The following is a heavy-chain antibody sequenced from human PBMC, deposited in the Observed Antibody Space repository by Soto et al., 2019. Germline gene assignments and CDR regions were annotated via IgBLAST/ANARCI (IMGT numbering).Heavy chain of an antibody. D-gene: IGHD3-9*01. CDR3: ASCGGAYFDWHYGMDV. V-gene: IGHV3-23*01. CDR2: ISGSGGST. Sequence: PGGSLRLSCAASGFTFSSYAMSWVRQAPGKGLEWVSAISGSGGSTYYADSVKGRFTISRDNSKNTLYLQMNSLRAEDTAVYYCASCGGAYFDWHYGMDVWGQGTTVTVSS. J-gene: IGHJ6*02. CDR1: GFTFSSYA.